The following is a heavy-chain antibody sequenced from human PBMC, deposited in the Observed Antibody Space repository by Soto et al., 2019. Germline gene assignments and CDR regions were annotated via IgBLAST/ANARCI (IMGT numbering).Heavy chain of an antibody. CDR2: MKQDGIEK. D-gene: IGHD5-18*01. CDR3: ARDPTGGYSYGYIYYYYGMDV. CDR1: GFTFSSYW. Sequence: GGSLRLSCAASGFTFSSYWMSWVRQAPGKGLEWVANMKQDGIEKYYVDSVKGRFTISRDNAKNSLYLQMNSLRAEDTAVYYCARDPTGGYSYGYIYYYYGMDVWGQGTTVTVSS. V-gene: IGHV3-7*03. J-gene: IGHJ6*02.